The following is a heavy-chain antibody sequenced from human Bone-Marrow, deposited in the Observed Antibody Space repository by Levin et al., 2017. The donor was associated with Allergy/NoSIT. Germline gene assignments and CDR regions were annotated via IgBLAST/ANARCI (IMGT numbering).Heavy chain of an antibody. Sequence: SLTLSLPCTVSGYSIHSGFFWGWIRQPPGKGLEWIGSIYHSGSTYYNPSLKSRVTISVDTSKNQFSLKLSSVTAADTAVYHCARGGYSYAYDWFDPWGQGTLVTVSS. V-gene: IGHV4-38-2*02. CDR2: IYHSGST. CDR1: GYSIHSGFF. D-gene: IGHD5-18*01. CDR3: ARGGYSYAYDWFDP. J-gene: IGHJ5*02.